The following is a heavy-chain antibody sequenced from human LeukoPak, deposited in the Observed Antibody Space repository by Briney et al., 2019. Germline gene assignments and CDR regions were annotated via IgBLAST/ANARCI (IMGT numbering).Heavy chain of an antibody. CDR1: GFFFSDYY. CDR3: VRAYTRGYSDDFDY. D-gene: IGHD3-22*01. J-gene: IGHJ4*02. Sequence: GGSLRLSCAASGFFFSDYYMSWMRQAPGRGLEWVSYIDGSSGNMYYADSVKGRFTISRDNAKNSLYLQMNSLRGEDTAVYYCVRAYTRGYSDDFDYWGQGTLVTVSS. V-gene: IGHV3-11*01. CDR2: IDGSSGNM.